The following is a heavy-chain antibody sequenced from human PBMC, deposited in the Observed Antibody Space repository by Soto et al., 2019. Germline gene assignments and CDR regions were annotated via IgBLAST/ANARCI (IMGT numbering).Heavy chain of an antibody. D-gene: IGHD1-26*01. J-gene: IGHJ4*02. V-gene: IGHV3-48*02. CDR2: ISTNSRTI. CDR3: TRDFAWAFDY. Sequence: EVQLVESGGGLVQPGGSLRLSCVASGFTFSSYSMNWVRQAPGKGLEWVSYISTNSRTIHYADSVKGRFTISRDNAKNSLYLQMNSLRDEDTVVYYCTRDFAWAFDYWGQGTLLTVSP. CDR1: GFTFSSYS.